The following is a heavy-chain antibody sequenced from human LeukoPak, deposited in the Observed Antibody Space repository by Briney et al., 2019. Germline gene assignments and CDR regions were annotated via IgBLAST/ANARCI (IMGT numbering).Heavy chain of an antibody. V-gene: IGHV1-18*01. CDR3: ARVGLGYCSSTSCFRSESHY. Sequence: ASVKVSCKASGYTFTSYGISWVRQAPGQGLEWMGWISAYNGNTNYAQKLQGRVTMTTDTSTSTAYMELRSLRSDDTAVYYCARVGLGYCSSTSCFRSESHYWGQGTLVTVSS. CDR2: ISAYNGNT. D-gene: IGHD2-2*01. J-gene: IGHJ4*02. CDR1: GYTFTSYG.